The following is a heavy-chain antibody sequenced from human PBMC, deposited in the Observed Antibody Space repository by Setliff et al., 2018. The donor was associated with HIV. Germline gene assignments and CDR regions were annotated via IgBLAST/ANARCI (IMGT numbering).Heavy chain of an antibody. V-gene: IGHV4-38-2*01. D-gene: IGHD2-21*02. J-gene: IGHJ4*02. CDR2: IYHSGST. CDR1: GYSLSSDYY. Sequence: LSLTCAVSGYSLSSDYYWGWIRQPPGKGLEWIASIYHSGSTFYDPSLKSRVTISIDMSKNQFSLKLSSVTAADTAVYYCARQTATGTSATFDSWGQGSLVTVSS. CDR3: ARQTATGTSATFDS.